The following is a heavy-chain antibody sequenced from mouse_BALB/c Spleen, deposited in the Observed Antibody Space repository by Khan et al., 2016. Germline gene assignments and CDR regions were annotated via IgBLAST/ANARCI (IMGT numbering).Heavy chain of an antibody. CDR2: ILPGTDTT. Sequence: QVRLQQSGAELMKPGASVKISCKATGYTFNSCWIEWVKQRPGHGLEWIGEILPGTDTTDYNEKFKDRAAFTADTSSNTAYMQLSSLTSEDSAFSSCACEELGSLFVYWGQGTLVTVSA. CDR1: GYTFNSCW. V-gene: IGHV1-9*01. J-gene: IGHJ3*01. CDR3: ACEELGSLFVY. D-gene: IGHD3-1*01.